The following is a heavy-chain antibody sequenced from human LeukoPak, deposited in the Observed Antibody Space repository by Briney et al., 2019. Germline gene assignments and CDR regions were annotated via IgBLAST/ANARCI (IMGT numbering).Heavy chain of an antibody. CDR1: GDSVSSGYYY. CDR3: ARNYYDSSGYYLFDAFDI. J-gene: IGHJ3*02. Sequence: PSETLSLTCTVSGDSVSSGYYYWSWIRQPPGKGLEWIGNIYDTGSTNYNPSLKSRVTISVDTSKNQFSLKLNSVTAAHLAWYYCARNYYDSSGYYLFDAFDIWGQGTMVTVSS. D-gene: IGHD3-22*01. V-gene: IGHV4-61*01. CDR2: IYDTGST.